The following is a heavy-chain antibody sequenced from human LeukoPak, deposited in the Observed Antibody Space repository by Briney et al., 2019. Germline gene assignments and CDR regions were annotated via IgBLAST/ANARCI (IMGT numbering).Heavy chain of an antibody. CDR3: AKEGSYYDSSGYYYREYYFDY. Sequence: GGSLRLSCAASGLTFSSYAMSWVRQAPGKGLEWVSAISGSGGSTYYADSVRGRFTISRDNSKNTLYLQMNSLRAEDTAVYYCAKEGSYYDSSGYYYREYYFDYWGQGTLVTVSS. V-gene: IGHV3-23*01. CDR1: GLTFSSYA. J-gene: IGHJ4*02. CDR2: ISGSGGST. D-gene: IGHD3-22*01.